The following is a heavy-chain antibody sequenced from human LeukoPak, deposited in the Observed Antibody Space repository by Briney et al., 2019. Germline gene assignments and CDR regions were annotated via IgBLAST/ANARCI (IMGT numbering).Heavy chain of an antibody. J-gene: IGHJ4*02. D-gene: IGHD3-10*01. CDR1: GFTFSSYG. CDR2: ISYDGSNK. V-gene: IGHV3-30*03. Sequence: GGSLRLSCAASGFTFSSYGMHWVRQAPGKGLEWVAVISYDGSNKYYADSVKGRFTISRDNSKNTLYLQMNSLRAGDTAVYHCAGMGSGRGWGQGTLVTVSS. CDR3: AGMGSGRG.